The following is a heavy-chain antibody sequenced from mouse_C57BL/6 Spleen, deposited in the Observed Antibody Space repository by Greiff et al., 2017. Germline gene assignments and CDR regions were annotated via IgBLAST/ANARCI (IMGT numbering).Heavy chain of an antibody. D-gene: IGHD2-5*01. Sequence: LQESGAELVRPGASVKMSCTASGYTFTSYNMHWVKQTTKQGLEWIGGIYPGNGDTTYNQKFKGKATLTVDKSSSTAYMQLSSLTSEDSAVYFCARSRSNYVSYYAMDYWGQGTSVTVSA. CDR1: GYTFTSYN. V-gene: IGHV1-12*01. CDR3: ARSRSNYVSYYAMDY. CDR2: IYPGNGDT. J-gene: IGHJ4*01.